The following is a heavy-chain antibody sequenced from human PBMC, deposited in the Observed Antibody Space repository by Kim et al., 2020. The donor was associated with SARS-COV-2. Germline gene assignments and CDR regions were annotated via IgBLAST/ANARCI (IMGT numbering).Heavy chain of an antibody. CDR1: GFTFSSYG. Sequence: GGSLRLSCAASGFTFSSYGMHWVRQAPGKGLEWVAVISYDGSNKYYADSVKDRFTISRDNSKNTLYLQMNSLRAEDTAVYYCAKGISGSSWYYYYYGMDVWGQGTTVTVSS. D-gene: IGHD6-13*01. V-gene: IGHV3-30*18. J-gene: IGHJ6*02. CDR2: ISYDGSNK. CDR3: AKGISGSSWYYYYYGMDV.